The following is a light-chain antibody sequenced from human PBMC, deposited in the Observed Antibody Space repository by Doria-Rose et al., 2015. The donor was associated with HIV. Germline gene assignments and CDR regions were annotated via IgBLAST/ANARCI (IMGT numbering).Light chain of an antibody. CDR2: DGS. CDR1: QSFSSTY. V-gene: IGKV3-20*01. Sequence: EIVMTQSPGTLSLSPGERATLSCGASQSFSSTYLAWYQQKPGQAPSLLIYDGSTRATGIPDRFSASGSGTDFTLTINRLEPEDFALYYCHQYGTSWMFGQGTKVEI. J-gene: IGKJ1*01. CDR3: HQYGTSWM.